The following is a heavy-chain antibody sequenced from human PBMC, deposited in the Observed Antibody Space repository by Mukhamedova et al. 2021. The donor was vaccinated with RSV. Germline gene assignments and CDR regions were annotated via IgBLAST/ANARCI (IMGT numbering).Heavy chain of an antibody. Sequence: YAMSWVRQAPGKGLEWVSAISGSGGSTYSADSVKGRFTISTDNSKNTLYLQMNSLRAEDTAVYYCAKDPRGSSSWYWDYWGQGTL. V-gene: IGHV3-23*01. J-gene: IGHJ4*02. D-gene: IGHD6-13*01. CDR3: AKDPRGSSSWYWDY. CDR2: ISGSGGST. CDR1: YA.